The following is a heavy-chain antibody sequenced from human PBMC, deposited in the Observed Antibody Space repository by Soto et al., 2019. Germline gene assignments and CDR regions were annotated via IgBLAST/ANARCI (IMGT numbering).Heavy chain of an antibody. Sequence: GESLKISCKGSGYSFTSYWIGWVRQMPGKGLEWMGIIYPGDSDTRYSPSFQGQVTISADKSISTAYLQWSSLKASDTAMYYCARDNWDYRHYYSYYMDVWGKGTTVTVAS. CDR2: IYPGDSDT. CDR1: GYSFTSYW. J-gene: IGHJ6*03. V-gene: IGHV5-51*01. D-gene: IGHD1-7*01. CDR3: ARDNWDYRHYYSYYMDV.